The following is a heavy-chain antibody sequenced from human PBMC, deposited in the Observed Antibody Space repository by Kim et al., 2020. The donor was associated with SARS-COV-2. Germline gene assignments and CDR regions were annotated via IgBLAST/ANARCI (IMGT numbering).Heavy chain of an antibody. V-gene: IGHV3-23*01. J-gene: IGHJ2*01. CDR2: TSGSGLTT. D-gene: IGHD3-10*01. CDR1: GFSFSSYA. Sequence: GGSLRLSCAASGFSFSSYAMNWVRQAPGKGLDWVSATSGSGLTTKYADSVKGRFTMSRDNSKNTLYLQMSSLRAEDTAIYYCARKGNWYFDRWGRGTLVTVSS. CDR3: ARKGNWYFDR.